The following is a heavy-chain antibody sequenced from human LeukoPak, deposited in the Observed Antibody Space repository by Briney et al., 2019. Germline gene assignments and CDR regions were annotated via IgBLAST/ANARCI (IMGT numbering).Heavy chain of an antibody. CDR1: GRSISSSGYY. D-gene: IGHD4-23*01. Sequence: SETLSLTCTVSGRSISSSGYYWGWIRQPPGKGLEWIGSIYYNGITYYNPSLKSRVTISVDTSQTQFSLKLSSVTAADTAVYYCTSAGDYGGRAGDYWGQGTLVTVSS. J-gene: IGHJ4*02. CDR2: IYYNGIT. CDR3: TSAGDYGGRAGDY. V-gene: IGHV4-39*01.